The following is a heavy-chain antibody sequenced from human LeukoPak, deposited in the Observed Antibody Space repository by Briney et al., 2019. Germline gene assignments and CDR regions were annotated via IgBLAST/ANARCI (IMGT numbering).Heavy chain of an antibody. V-gene: IGHV3-74*01. CDR3: ARSWDVDY. CDR2: INIDGSSI. Sequence: GGSLRLSCAASGFTFSSHWMHWVRQVPGKGLVWVSRINIDGSSISYADAVKGRFIISRDNAKNTLYLQMNSLRAEDTAVYYCARSWDVDYWGQGTLFTVSS. D-gene: IGHD1-26*01. CDR1: GFTFSSHW. J-gene: IGHJ4*02.